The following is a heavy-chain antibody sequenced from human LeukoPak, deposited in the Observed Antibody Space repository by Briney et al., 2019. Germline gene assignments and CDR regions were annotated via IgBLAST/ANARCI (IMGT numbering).Heavy chain of an antibody. CDR2: IKQDGGEK. V-gene: IGHV3-7*04. CDR1: GFTFSGYW. Sequence: PGGSLRLSCAASGFTFSGYWMTWVRQAPGKGLEWVANIKQDGGEKYYVDSVKGRFTISRDNAKNSLYLQMNSLRPDDTAVYYCARGGRIGWFDPWGQGTLVTVSS. D-gene: IGHD2-15*01. J-gene: IGHJ5*02. CDR3: ARGGRIGWFDP.